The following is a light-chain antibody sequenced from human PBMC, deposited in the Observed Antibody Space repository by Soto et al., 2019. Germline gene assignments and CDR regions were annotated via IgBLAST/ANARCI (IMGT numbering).Light chain of an antibody. J-gene: IGLJ1*01. CDR1: SNDVGSHNL. CDR3: CSYAGSSTYV. CDR2: EVS. Sequence: QSVLTQPASVSGSPGQSITISCTGTSNDVGSHNLVSWYQQHPGKAPKLMIYEVSKRPSGVSNRFSGSKSGNTASLTISGLQAEDEADYYCCSYAGSSTYVFGTGTKVTVL. V-gene: IGLV2-23*02.